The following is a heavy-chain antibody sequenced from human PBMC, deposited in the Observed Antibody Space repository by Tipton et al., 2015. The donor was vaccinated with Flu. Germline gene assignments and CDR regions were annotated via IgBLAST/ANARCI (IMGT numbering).Heavy chain of an antibody. D-gene: IGHD5-12*01. J-gene: IGHJ3*02. CDR1: GFTVSSNY. Sequence: QLVQSGGGLIQPGGSLRLSCAASGFTVSSNYMSWVRQATGKGLEWVSVIYSGGSTYYADSVKGRFTISRDNSKNTLYLQMNSLRAEDTAVYYCARVYSGYDGDAFDIWGQGTMVTVSS. V-gene: IGHV3-53*01. CDR3: ARVYSGYDGDAFDI. CDR2: IYSGGST.